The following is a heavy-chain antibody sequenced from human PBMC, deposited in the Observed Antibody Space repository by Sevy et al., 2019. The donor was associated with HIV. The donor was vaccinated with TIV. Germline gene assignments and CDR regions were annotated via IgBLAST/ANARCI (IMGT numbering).Heavy chain of an antibody. V-gene: IGHV3-23*01. J-gene: IGHJ4*02. D-gene: IGHD3-3*01. Sequence: GGSLRLSCAASGFTFSSYAMSWVRQAPGKGLEWVSAISGSGGSTYYADSVKGRFTISRDNSKNTLYLQMNSVRAEDTAVYYCASGITIFESSYFDYWGQGTLVTVSS. CDR1: GFTFSSYA. CDR3: ASGITIFESSYFDY. CDR2: ISGSGGST.